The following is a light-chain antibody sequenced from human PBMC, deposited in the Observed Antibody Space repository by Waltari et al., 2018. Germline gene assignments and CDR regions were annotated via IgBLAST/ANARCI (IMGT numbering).Light chain of an antibody. Sequence: QSALTQPPSVSGTPGQTVTISCSGTRSNIGAHTVNWYQQAPGTAPKLLIFSDNQRSSGIPDRFSGSKSGTSASLAISGLQSDDEADYFCATWDANVNAQVVFGGGTTVTV. CDR2: SDN. V-gene: IGLV1-44*01. J-gene: IGLJ2*01. CDR1: RSNIGAHT. CDR3: ATWDANVNAQVV.